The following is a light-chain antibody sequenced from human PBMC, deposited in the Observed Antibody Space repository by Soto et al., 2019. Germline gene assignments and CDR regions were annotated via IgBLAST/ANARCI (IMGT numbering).Light chain of an antibody. V-gene: IGKV1-5*01. Sequence: IHMTQSPSTLSASVGARVTITCRASQSISSWLAWYQQKPGKAPKVLIYDASSLESGVPSRFSGSGSGTEFNPTISSLQPDDSATYYCQQYNSHRTFGQGTKVEIK. CDR2: DAS. J-gene: IGKJ1*01. CDR3: QQYNSHRT. CDR1: QSISSW.